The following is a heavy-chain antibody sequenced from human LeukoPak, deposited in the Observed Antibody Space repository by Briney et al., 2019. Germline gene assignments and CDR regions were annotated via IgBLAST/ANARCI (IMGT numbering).Heavy chain of an antibody. J-gene: IGHJ6*03. CDR2: IYYSGST. V-gene: IGHV4-59*01. CDR1: GGSISSYY. D-gene: IGHD5-24*01. CDR3: ARALPEIYYYYYYMDV. Sequence: SETLSLTCTVSGGSISSYYWSWIRQPPGKGLEWIGYIYYSGSTNYNPSLKSRVTISVDTSKNQFPLKLSSVTAADTAVYYCARALPEIYYYYYYMDVWGKGTTVTISS.